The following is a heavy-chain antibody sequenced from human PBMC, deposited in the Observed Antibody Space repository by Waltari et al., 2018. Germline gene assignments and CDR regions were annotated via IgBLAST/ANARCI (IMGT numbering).Heavy chain of an antibody. CDR3: AREEWELSFDY. CDR1: GGTFSSYA. V-gene: IGHV1-69*05. D-gene: IGHD1-26*01. Sequence: QVQLVQSGAEVKKPGSSVKVSCKASGGTFSSYAISWVRQAPGQGLEWMGGIIPIFGKANYAQKFQGRVTITTDESTSTAYMERSSLRAEDTAVYYCAREEWELSFDYWGQGTLVTVSS. J-gene: IGHJ4*02. CDR2: IIPIFGKA.